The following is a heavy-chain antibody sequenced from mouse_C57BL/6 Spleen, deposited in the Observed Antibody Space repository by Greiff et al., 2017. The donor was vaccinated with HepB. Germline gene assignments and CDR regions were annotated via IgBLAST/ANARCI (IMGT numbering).Heavy chain of an antibody. CDR2: ISSGSNTI. D-gene: IGHD1-1*01. Sequence: EVQRVESGGGLVKPGGSLKLSCAASGFTFSDYGMHWVRQAPEKGLEWVAYISSGSNTIYYADTVNGRFTISRDNAKNTLFLQMTSLRSEDTAMYYCARGGSSFWYFDVWGTGTTVTVSS. CDR3: ARGGSSFWYFDV. J-gene: IGHJ1*03. CDR1: GFTFSDYG. V-gene: IGHV5-17*01.